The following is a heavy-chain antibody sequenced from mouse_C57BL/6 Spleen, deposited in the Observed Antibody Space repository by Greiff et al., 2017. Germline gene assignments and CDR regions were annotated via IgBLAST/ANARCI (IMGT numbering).Heavy chain of an antibody. Sequence: QVQLQQSGAELVRPGTSVKVSCKASGYAFTNYLIEWVKQRPGQGLEWIGVINPGSGGTNYNEKFKGKATLTADKSSSTAYMQLSSLTSEDSAVYFCARRSFYDGYLWFAYWGQGTLVTVSA. D-gene: IGHD2-3*01. CDR3: ARRSFYDGYLWFAY. CDR2: INPGSGGT. CDR1: GYAFTNYL. J-gene: IGHJ3*01. V-gene: IGHV1-54*01.